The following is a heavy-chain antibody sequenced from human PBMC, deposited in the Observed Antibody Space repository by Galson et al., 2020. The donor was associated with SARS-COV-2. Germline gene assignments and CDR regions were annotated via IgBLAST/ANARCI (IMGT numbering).Heavy chain of an antibody. CDR3: ARTPPRNSGYYHYGLGV. D-gene: IGHD3-22*01. CDR1: GDSLSSGAYY. J-gene: IGHJ6*02. Sequence: SETLSLTCSVSGDSLSSGAYYWTWIRQHPGKGLEWIGHISYSGSTYYSPSLKSRVTISAATSTNHFSLELSSVTAADTAVYYCARTPPRNSGYYHYGLGVWCRGSTVCVSS. CDR2: ISYSGST. V-gene: IGHV4-31*03.